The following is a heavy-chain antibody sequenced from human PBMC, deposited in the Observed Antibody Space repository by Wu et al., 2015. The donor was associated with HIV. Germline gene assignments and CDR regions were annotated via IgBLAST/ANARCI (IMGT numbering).Heavy chain of an antibody. CDR2: MNPXSGNT. J-gene: IGHJ6*02. V-gene: IGHV1-8*01. CDR3: ARVRPYDSSGGYYYYGMDV. CDR1: GYTFTSYD. D-gene: IGHD3-22*01. Sequence: QVQLVQSGAEVKKPGASVKVSCKASGYTFTSYDINWVRQATGQGLEWMGWMNPXSGNTGYAQKFQGRVTMTRNTSISTAYMELSSLRSEDTAVYYCARVRPYDSSGGYYYYGMDVVGPRDPRSPSP.